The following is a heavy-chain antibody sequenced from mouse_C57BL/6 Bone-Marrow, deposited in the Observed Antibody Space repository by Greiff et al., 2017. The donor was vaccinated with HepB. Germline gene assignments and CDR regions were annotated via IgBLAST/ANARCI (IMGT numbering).Heavy chain of an antibody. CDR3: ARWDVAY. Sequence: QVQLKQPGAELVKPGASVKMSCKASGYTFTSYWISWVKQRPGQGLEWIGDIYPGSGSTTYNEKFKSKATLTVDTSSSTAYMKLSSLTSDDSAVYYCARWDVAYWGQGTLVTVSA. CDR2: IYPGSGST. J-gene: IGHJ3*01. CDR1: GYTFTSYW. D-gene: IGHD4-1*01. V-gene: IGHV1-55*01.